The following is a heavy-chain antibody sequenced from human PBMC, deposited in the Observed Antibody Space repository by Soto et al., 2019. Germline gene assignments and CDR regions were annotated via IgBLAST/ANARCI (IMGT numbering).Heavy chain of an antibody. V-gene: IGHV4-34*01. D-gene: IGHD2-2*01. CDR1: GGSFSGYY. CDR3: ARDLRYCSSTSCYDKHYYYYYGMDV. CDR2: INHSGST. J-gene: IGHJ6*02. Sequence: SETLSLTCAVYGGSFSGYYWSWIRQPPGKGLEWIGEINHSGSTNYNPSLRSRVTISVDTSKNQFSLKLSSVTAADTAVYYCARDLRYCSSTSCYDKHYYYYYGMDVWGQGTTVT.